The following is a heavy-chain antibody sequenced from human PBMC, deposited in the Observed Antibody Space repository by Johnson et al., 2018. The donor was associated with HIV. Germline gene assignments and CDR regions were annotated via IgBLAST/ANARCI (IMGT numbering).Heavy chain of an antibody. D-gene: IGHD6-6*01. CDR1: EFSFSTYA. CDR2: ISYDGVNK. J-gene: IGHJ3*02. CDR3: ARERSLNEYSSSWDAFDI. Sequence: QVQLVESGGGVVQPGRSLRLSCAASEFSFSTYALHWVRQAPGEGLEWVAAISYDGVNKYYADSVKGRFTISRDNSKNTLYLQMNSLRAEDTAVYYCARERSLNEYSSSWDAFDIWGQGTMVTVSS. V-gene: IGHV3-30*04.